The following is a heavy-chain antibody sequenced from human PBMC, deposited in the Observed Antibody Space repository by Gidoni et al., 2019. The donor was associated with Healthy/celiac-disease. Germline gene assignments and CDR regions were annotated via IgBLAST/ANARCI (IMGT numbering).Heavy chain of an antibody. D-gene: IGHD3-22*01. V-gene: IGHV3-23*01. J-gene: IGHJ4*02. CDR2: ISGSGGST. Sequence: EVQLLESGGGLVQPGGSLRLSCAASGFTFSSYAMSWFRQAPGKGLEWVSAISGSGGSTYYADSVKGRFTISRDNSKNTLYLQMNSLRAEDTAVYYCAKDNSLTTMIVVVTYFDYWGQGTLVTVSS. CDR1: GFTFSSYA. CDR3: AKDNSLTTMIVVVTYFDY.